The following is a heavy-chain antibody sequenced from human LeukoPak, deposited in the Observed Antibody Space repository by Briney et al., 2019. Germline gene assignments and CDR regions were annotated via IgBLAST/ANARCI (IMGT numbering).Heavy chain of an antibody. Sequence: PSETLSLTCAVYGGSFSSYYWSWIRQPPGKGLEWIGYIFYSGSTNYNPSLKSRVTISVDTSKNQFSLKLSSVTAADTAVYYCARMYSSSRAVDYWGQGTLVTVSS. CDR3: ARMYSSSRAVDY. CDR1: GGSFSSYY. J-gene: IGHJ4*02. V-gene: IGHV4-59*01. D-gene: IGHD6-6*01. CDR2: IFYSGST.